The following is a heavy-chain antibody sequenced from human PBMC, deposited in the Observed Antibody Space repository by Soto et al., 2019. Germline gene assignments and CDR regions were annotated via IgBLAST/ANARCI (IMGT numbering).Heavy chain of an antibody. J-gene: IGHJ5*02. V-gene: IGHV1-2*02. D-gene: IGHD3-16*01. CDR2: INPNSGAT. Sequence: ASVKVSCKASGYTFTDYYIYWLRQAPGHGLEWMGWINPNSGATNYAHNFQGRVTMTRDTSIRTAYMELSSLRSDDTATYYCARMATFGSLNWFDPWGQGTLVTVSS. CDR1: GYTFTDYY. CDR3: ARMATFGSLNWFDP.